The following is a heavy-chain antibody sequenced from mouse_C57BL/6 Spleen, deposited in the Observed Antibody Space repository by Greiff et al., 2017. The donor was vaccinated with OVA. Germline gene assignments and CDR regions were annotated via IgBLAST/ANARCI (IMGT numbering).Heavy chain of an antibody. J-gene: IGHJ2*01. D-gene: IGHD4-1*01. CDR3: ARGRELTGTGFDY. CDR1: GYSITSGYY. CDR2: ISYDGSN. V-gene: IGHV3-6*01. Sequence: EVKLQESGPGLVKPSQSLSLTCSVTGYSITSGYYWNWIRQFPGNKLEWMGYISYDGSNNYNPSLKNRISITRDTSKNQFFLKLNSVTTEDTATYYCARGRELTGTGFDYWGQGTTLTVSS.